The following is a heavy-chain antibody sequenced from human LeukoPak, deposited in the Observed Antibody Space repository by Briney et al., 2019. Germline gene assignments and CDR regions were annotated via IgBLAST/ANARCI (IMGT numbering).Heavy chain of an antibody. D-gene: IGHD1-26*01. Sequence: ASVKVSCKASGYTFTSYGISWVRQAPGQGLEWMGWISAYNGNTNYAQKLQGRVTMTTDTSTSTAYMELRSLRSDDTAVYYCARVCGSHLHNWFDPWGQGTLVTVSS. V-gene: IGHV1-18*01. J-gene: IGHJ5*02. CDR2: ISAYNGNT. CDR3: ARVCGSHLHNWFDP. CDR1: GYTFTSYG.